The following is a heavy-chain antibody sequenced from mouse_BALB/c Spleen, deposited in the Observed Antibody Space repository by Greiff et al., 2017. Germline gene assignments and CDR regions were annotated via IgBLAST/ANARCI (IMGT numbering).Heavy chain of an antibody. Sequence: VKLQESGAELVRPGTSVKVSCKASGYAFTNYLIEWVKQRPGQGLEWIGVINPGSGGTNYNEKFKGKATLTADKSSSTAYMQLSSLTSDDSAVYFCARVKSSLDYWGQGTTLTVSS. CDR2: INPGSGGT. CDR3: ARVKSSLDY. V-gene: IGHV1-54*01. CDR1: GYAFTNYL. J-gene: IGHJ2*01.